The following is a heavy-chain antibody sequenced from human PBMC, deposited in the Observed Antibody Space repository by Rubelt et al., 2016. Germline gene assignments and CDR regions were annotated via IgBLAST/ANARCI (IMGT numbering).Heavy chain of an antibody. J-gene: IGHJ4*02. CDR2: INHSGST. D-gene: IGHD2-2*01. CDR1: GGSFSGYY. V-gene: IGHV4-34*01. CDR3: ARGIGRMPTFDY. Sequence: QVQLQQWGAGLLKPSETLSLTCAVYGGSFSGYYWSWIRQPPGKGLEWIGEINHSGSTNYNPSLKSRVTISVDTSKNQFSLKLSSVTAADTAVYYCARGIGRMPTFDYWGQGTLVTVSS.